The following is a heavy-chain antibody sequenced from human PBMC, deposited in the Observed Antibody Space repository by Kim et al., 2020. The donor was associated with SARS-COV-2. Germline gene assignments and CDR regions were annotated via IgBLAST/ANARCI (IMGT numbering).Heavy chain of an antibody. Sequence: GGSLRLSCAASGFTFSNAWMSWVRQAPGKGLEWVGRIKSKTDGGTTDYAAPVKGSFTISRDDSKNTLYLQMNSLKTEDTAVYYCTTSPGRGYSYGYPPTTKYYYCHGMDVWGQGTTVTVSS. CDR2: IKSKTDGGTT. CDR3: TTSPGRGYSYGYPPTTKYYYCHGMDV. D-gene: IGHD5-18*01. V-gene: IGHV3-15*01. J-gene: IGHJ6*02. CDR1: GFTFSNAW.